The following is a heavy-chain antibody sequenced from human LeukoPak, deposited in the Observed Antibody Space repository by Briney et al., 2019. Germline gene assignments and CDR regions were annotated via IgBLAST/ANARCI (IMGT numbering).Heavy chain of an antibody. J-gene: IGHJ6*02. V-gene: IGHV3-7*01. CDR2: IKLDGSEK. CDR1: GFTFGKYW. Sequence: GGSLRLSCVASGFTFGKYWMSWVRQAPGKGLEWVANIKLDGSEKNYVDSVKGRFTISRDNTKNSLYLQMNSLRVEDTAVYYCARDSFPSGDLSKYYYGMDVWGQGTTVTVSS. D-gene: IGHD3-16*02. CDR3: ARDSFPSGDLSKYYYGMDV.